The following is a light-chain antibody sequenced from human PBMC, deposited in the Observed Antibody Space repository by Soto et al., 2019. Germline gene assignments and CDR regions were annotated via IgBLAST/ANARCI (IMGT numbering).Light chain of an antibody. CDR1: QSISSW. CDR2: KAS. CDR3: QQYSVYSWT. Sequence: DIQMTQSPSTLSASVGDRVTITCRASQSISSWLAWYQQRPGEAPKLLIYKASSLDSGVPSRFSGSGSETEFTLTISSLQPDDFASYYCQQYSVYSWTFGQGTKVDIK. J-gene: IGKJ1*01. V-gene: IGKV1-5*03.